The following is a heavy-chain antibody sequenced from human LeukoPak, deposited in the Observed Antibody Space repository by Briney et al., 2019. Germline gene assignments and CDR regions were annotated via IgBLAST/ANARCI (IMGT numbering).Heavy chain of an antibody. Sequence: PGGSLRLSCAASGFTFSSYAMSWVRQAPGKGLEWVSAISGSGGSTYYADSVKGRFTISRDNSKTTLYLQMNSLRAEDTAVYYCAKWNSGYDAFDIWGQGTMVTVSS. V-gene: IGHV3-23*01. CDR3: AKWNSGYDAFDI. CDR1: GFTFSSYA. D-gene: IGHD5-12*01. J-gene: IGHJ3*02. CDR2: ISGSGGST.